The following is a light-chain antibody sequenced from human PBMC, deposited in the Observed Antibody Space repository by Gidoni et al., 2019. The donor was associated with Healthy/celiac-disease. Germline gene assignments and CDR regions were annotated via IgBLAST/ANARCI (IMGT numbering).Light chain of an antibody. CDR2: GAS. J-gene: IGKJ3*01. CDR1: QSVSSN. Sequence: EIVMTQSPATLSVSPGERATLSCRTSQSVSSNLAWYQQKPGQAPRLLIYGASTRATGIPARFNGSGYGTEFTLTISSLQSEDFAVYYCQQYNNWPPGITFGPGTKVDIE. V-gene: IGKV3-15*01. CDR3: QQYNNWPPGIT.